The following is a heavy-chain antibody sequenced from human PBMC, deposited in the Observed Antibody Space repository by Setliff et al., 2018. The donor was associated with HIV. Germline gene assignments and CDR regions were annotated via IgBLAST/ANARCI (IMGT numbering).Heavy chain of an antibody. Sequence: PSETLSLTCTVSGDSISSYYWNWIRQPAGEGLEWIGHIYTSGSTNYNPSLKSRVAMSVDTSKNQFSLKLSSVTAADTAVYYCARMITFGGVHWYFDLWGRGTLVTVSS. CDR1: GDSISSYY. CDR2: IYTSGST. CDR3: ARMITFGGVHWYFDL. D-gene: IGHD3-16*01. J-gene: IGHJ2*01. V-gene: IGHV4-4*07.